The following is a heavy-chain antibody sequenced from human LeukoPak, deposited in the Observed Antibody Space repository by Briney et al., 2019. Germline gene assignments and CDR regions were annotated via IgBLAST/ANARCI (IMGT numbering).Heavy chain of an antibody. CDR1: GFTFSSYE. D-gene: IGHD2-15*01. CDR3: NHLAVAGDAFDI. J-gene: IGHJ3*02. CDR2: ISSSGSTI. Sequence: PGGSLRPSCAASGFTFSSYEMNWVRQAPGKGLEWVSYISSSGSTIYYADSVKGRFTISRDNAKNSLYLQMNSLRAEDTAVYYCNHLAVAGDAFDIWGQGTMVTVSS. V-gene: IGHV3-48*03.